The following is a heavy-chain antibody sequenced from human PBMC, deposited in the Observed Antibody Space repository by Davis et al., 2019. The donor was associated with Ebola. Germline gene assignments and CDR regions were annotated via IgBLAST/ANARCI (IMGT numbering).Heavy chain of an antibody. CDR2: ISANNGNT. J-gene: IGHJ4*02. Sequence: ASVKVSCKASGYTFSNYGITWVRQAPGHGLEWMGRISANNGNTNYGQKLQGRVTMTTDTSTSTAYMELRSLRSDDTAVYYCARAQFPTTSDHWGQGTLVTVPP. D-gene: IGHD1-1*01. V-gene: IGHV1-18*04. CDR1: GYTFSNYG. CDR3: ARAQFPTTSDH.